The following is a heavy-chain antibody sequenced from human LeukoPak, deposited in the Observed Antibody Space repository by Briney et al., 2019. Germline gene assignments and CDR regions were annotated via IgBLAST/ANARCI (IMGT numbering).Heavy chain of an antibody. Sequence: SETLSLTCTVSGGSISSYYWSWIRQPPGKGLEWIGYIYYSGSTNYNPSLKSRVTISVDTSKNQFSLKLSSVTAADTALYYCARATVDTAMGDAFDIWGQGTMVTVSS. CDR1: GGSISSYY. V-gene: IGHV4-59*01. D-gene: IGHD5-18*01. CDR2: IYYSGST. CDR3: ARATVDTAMGDAFDI. J-gene: IGHJ3*02.